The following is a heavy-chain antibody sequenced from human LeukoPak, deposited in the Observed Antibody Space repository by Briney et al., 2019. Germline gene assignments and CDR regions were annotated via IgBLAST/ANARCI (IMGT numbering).Heavy chain of an antibody. CDR2: ISCDGSKK. J-gene: IGHJ4*02. Sequence: GGSLRLSCAASELTFSSYTMQWVRQAPGKGLEGVAVISCDGSKKYYADSVKGRFTISRDNSKNTLSLQMNSLRADDTAVYYCARGLAAGFDCWGRGTLLTVSS. CDR1: ELTFSSYT. CDR3: ARGLAAGFDC. D-gene: IGHD6-13*01. V-gene: IGHV3-30*04.